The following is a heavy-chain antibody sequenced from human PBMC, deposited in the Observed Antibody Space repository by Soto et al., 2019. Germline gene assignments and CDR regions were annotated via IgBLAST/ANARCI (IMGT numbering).Heavy chain of an antibody. CDR1: GGSISSSSYY. CDR3: ARVRLVVVDTTEKTFDY. Sequence: QLQLQESGPGLVKPSETLSLTCTVSGGSISSSSYYWGWIRQPPGKGLEWIGSIYYSGSTYYNPSLKSRVTISVDTSKNQFSLKLSSVTAADTAVYYCARVRLVVVDTTEKTFDYCGQGTLVTVSS. J-gene: IGHJ4*02. CDR2: IYYSGST. D-gene: IGHD2-15*01. V-gene: IGHV4-39*01.